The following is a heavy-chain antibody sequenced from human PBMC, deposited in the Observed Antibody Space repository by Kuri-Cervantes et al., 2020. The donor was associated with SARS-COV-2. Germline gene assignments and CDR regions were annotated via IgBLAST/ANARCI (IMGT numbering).Heavy chain of an antibody. Sequence: SLKISCAASGFTFDDYAMHWVRQAPGKGLEWVSGISWNSGSVGYADSVKGRFTISRDNAKNSLYLQMNSLRAEDTALYYCAKDYSSGWYWNYGMDVWGQGTTVTVSS. CDR2: ISWNSGSV. CDR3: AKDYSSGWYWNYGMDV. V-gene: IGHV3-9*01. D-gene: IGHD6-19*01. J-gene: IGHJ6*02. CDR1: GFTFDDYA.